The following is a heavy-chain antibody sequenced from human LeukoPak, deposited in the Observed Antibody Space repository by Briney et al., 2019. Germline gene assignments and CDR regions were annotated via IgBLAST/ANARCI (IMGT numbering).Heavy chain of an antibody. J-gene: IGHJ4*02. CDR1: GFTVSSSY. Sequence: GGSLILSCAASGFTVSSSYMNWVRQAPGKGLEWVSLIYSGGGTYYADSVKGRFTISRDNSKNTLYLQMNSLRAEDTAVYYCARNYYDSNAYYYFDYWGQGTLVTVSS. CDR2: IYSGGGT. D-gene: IGHD3-22*01. CDR3: ARNYYDSNAYYYFDY. V-gene: IGHV3-66*01.